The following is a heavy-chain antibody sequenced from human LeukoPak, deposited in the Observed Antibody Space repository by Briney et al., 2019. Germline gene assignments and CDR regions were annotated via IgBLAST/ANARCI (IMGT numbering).Heavy chain of an antibody. Sequence: SETLSLTCTVSGGSISSSSYYGRWIRQPPGKVLEWIVSIYYSASTYYHPSLKSRVTISVDTSKNQFSLKLSSVTAADTAVYYCARAMAGWSDAFDIWGQGTMVTLSS. CDR1: GGSISSSSYY. D-gene: IGHD3-10*01. J-gene: IGHJ3*02. CDR3: ARAMAGWSDAFDI. V-gene: IGHV4-39*07. CDR2: IYYSAST.